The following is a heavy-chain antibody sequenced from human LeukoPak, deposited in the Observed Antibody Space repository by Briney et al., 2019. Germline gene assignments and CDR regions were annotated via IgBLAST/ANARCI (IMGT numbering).Heavy chain of an antibody. CDR1: GFTFSSYS. Sequence: GGSLRLSCAASGFTFSSYSMNWVRQAPGKGLEWVSSISSRSSYIYYADLVKGRFTISRDNAKNSLYLQMNSLRAEDTAVYYCARDHATYYYDSSGYYDYWGQGTLVTVSS. CDR3: ARDHATYYYDSSGYYDY. CDR2: ISSRSSYI. J-gene: IGHJ4*02. D-gene: IGHD3-22*01. V-gene: IGHV3-21*01.